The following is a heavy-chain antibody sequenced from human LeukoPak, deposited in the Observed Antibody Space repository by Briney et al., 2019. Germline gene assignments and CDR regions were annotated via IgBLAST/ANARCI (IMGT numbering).Heavy chain of an antibody. CDR2: ISESSVYI. CDR1: GFTFSSYA. D-gene: IGHD3-22*01. J-gene: IGHJ4*02. Sequence: GGSLRLSCAASGFTFSSYAMSWVRQAQGKGLEWVSSISESSVYINYADSVKGRFTISRDNAKYSLYLQMTSLRAEDTAVYYCARSYYDSSGYPHSDLDYWGQGTLVTVSS. CDR3: ARSYYDSSGYPHSDLDY. V-gene: IGHV3-21*01.